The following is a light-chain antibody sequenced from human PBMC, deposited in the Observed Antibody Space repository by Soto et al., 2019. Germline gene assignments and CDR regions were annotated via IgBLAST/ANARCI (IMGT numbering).Light chain of an antibody. CDR1: QSISSN. CDR2: RTS. Sequence: EIVMTQSPATLSVSPGERATLSCRASQSISSNLAWYQQKPGQAPRLLMFRTSSRATGFPARFSGSGSGTELNLTISSLQSDDVAVYYCHQYFSSPWTFGQGTKVDMK. V-gene: IGKV3-15*01. CDR3: HQYFSSPWT. J-gene: IGKJ1*01.